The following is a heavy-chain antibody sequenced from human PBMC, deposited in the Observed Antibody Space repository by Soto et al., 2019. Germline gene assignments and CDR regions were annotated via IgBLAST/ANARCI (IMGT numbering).Heavy chain of an antibody. CDR1: GYTFTTYD. CDR3: ARDPYHVLMVNAPNLYGMDV. CDR2: ISTYNGNT. J-gene: IGHJ6*02. V-gene: IGHV1-18*01. Sequence: QVQLVQSGAEVKKPGASVKVSCKASGYTFTTYDISWVRQAPGQRLEWMGRISTYNGNTNYPQSLQGRLTMTTDTYTTTAYMELRNLRSDDTAVYYCARDPYHVLMVNAPNLYGMDVWGQGTTVTVSS. D-gene: IGHD2-8*01.